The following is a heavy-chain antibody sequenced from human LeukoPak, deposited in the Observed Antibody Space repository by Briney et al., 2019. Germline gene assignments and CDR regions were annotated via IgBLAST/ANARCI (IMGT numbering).Heavy chain of an antibody. V-gene: IGHV3-23*01. J-gene: IGHJ4*02. CDR3: PKPSYDILTALHPPDY. CDR1: GFTFSSYA. CDR2: ISGSGGST. D-gene: IGHD3-9*01. Sequence: GGSLRLSCAASGFTFSSYAMSWVRQAPGKGLEWVSAISGSGGSTYYADSVKGRFTISRDNSKNTLYLQMNSLRAEDTAVYYWPKPSYDILTALHPPDYWGQGTLVTVSS.